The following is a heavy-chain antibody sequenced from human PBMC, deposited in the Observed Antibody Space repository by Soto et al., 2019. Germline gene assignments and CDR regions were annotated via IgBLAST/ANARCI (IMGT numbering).Heavy chain of an antibody. V-gene: IGHV3-74*01. J-gene: IGHJ3*02. D-gene: IGHD2-15*01. CDR1: GFTFSTYW. Sequence: EVQLVESGGGLVQPGGSLRLSCAASGFTFSTYWMHWIRQTPGKGLVWVSRINSDGSSTSYADSVKGRFTISRDNARNTMHLQMDSMRVEYTAVYYCGIILPHDGFDIWGQGTLVTVSS. CDR3: GIILPHDGFDI. CDR2: INSDGSST.